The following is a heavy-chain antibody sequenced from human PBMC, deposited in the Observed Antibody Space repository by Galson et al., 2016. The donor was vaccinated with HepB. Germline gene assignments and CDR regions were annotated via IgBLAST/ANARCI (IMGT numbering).Heavy chain of an antibody. CDR1: GGTFNGYY. CDR2: INHSGNT. Sequence: SETLSLTCAVFGGTFNGYYWTWIRQSPGKGLEWIGEINHSGNTNYNPSLKSRVNLSVDMSKKQFTLELTSVTAADTGIYYCARGNYYDSATRFDSWGQGTPVTVAS. J-gene: IGHJ5*01. CDR3: ARGNYYDSATRFDS. V-gene: IGHV4-34*01. D-gene: IGHD3-3*01.